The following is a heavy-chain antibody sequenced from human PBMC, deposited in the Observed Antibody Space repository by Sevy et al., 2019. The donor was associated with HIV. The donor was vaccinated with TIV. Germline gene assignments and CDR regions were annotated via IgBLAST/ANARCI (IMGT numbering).Heavy chain of an antibody. Sequence: SLRLSCAASGFAFSTHAMHWVRQAPGKGLEWVAVISYEGTETFYAASVEGRFTTSRDNSKNTLSLQINSLRPEDTAVCYCARDGGYSVEWYPRYWGHGTLVTVSS. CDR3: ARDGGYSVEWYPRY. J-gene: IGHJ4*01. CDR2: ISYEGTET. CDR1: GFAFSTHA. V-gene: IGHV3-30-3*01. D-gene: IGHD1-26*01.